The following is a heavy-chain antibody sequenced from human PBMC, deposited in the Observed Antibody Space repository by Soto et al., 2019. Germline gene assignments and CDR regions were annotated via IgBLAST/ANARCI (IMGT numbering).Heavy chain of an antibody. CDR3: AHRGGATVGLYYFDY. D-gene: IGHD3-16*01. J-gene: IGHJ4*02. CDR1: GFSLSTTGVG. V-gene: IGHV2-5*01. Sequence: SGPTLVNPTQTLTLTCTFSGFSLSTTGVGVSWIRQPPGKALEWLALIYWHDDKRYSPSLKSRLTITKDTSKNQVVLTMTNMDPVDTATYYCAHRGGATVGLYYFDYWAEGALVSVSS. CDR2: IYWHDDK.